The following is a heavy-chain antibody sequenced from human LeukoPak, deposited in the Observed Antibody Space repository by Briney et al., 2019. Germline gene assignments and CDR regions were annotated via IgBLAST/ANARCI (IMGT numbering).Heavy chain of an antibody. D-gene: IGHD5-24*01. CDR2: IYYSGST. J-gene: IGHJ4*02. Sequence: SETLSLTCTVSGGSISSYYWSWIRQPPGKGLEWIGYIYYSGSTNYNPSLKSRVTISVDTSKNQFSLKLSSVTAADTAVYYCARDGYNAQLFDYWGQGTLVTVSS. CDR3: ARDGYNAQLFDY. V-gene: IGHV4-59*01. CDR1: GGSISSYY.